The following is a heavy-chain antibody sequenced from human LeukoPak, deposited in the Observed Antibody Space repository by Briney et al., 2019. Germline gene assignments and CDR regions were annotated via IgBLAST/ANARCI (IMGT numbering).Heavy chain of an antibody. D-gene: IGHD3-10*01. CDR3: ANDYRSGSFHDF. Sequence: PGGSLRLSCAASGFAFSSYAMSWVRQPPGKGLEWVSVISRRDDYTYYAVPVKGRFTISRDNSKNTLYLQMNTLRAEDTAVYYCANDYRSGSFHDFWGQGTLVTVSS. CDR1: GFAFSSYA. V-gene: IGHV3-23*01. J-gene: IGHJ4*02. CDR2: ISRRDDYT.